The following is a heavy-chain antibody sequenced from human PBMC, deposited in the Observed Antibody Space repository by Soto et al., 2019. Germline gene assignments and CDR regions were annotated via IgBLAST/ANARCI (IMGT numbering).Heavy chain of an antibody. CDR3: AKDYSIAVAGSLDY. CDR2: ISWNGGSI. D-gene: IGHD6-19*01. Sequence: EVQLVESGGGLVQPGRSLRLSCAASGCTFDDYAMHLVRQAPGKGLEWVSGISWNGGSIGYADSVTGRFTISRDNAKNSLDLQRNSPRAEDTAVYYGAKDYSIAVAGSLDYWGQGTLVTVSS. CDR1: GCTFDDYA. J-gene: IGHJ4*02. V-gene: IGHV3-9*01.